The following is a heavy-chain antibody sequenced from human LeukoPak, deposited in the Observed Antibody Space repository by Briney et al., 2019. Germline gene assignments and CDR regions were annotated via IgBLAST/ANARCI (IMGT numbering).Heavy chain of an antibody. CDR1: GFTFSSYW. D-gene: IGHD3-10*01. CDR3: SRGPITMVRGVPAA. CDR2: IKQDGSEK. Sequence: PGGFLRLSCAASGFTFSSYWMSWVRQAPGKGLEWVANIKQDGSEKYYVDSVKGRFTISRDNAKNSLYLQMNSLRAEDTAVYYWSRGPITMVRGVPAAWGQGTLVTVSS. J-gene: IGHJ5*02. V-gene: IGHV3-7*03.